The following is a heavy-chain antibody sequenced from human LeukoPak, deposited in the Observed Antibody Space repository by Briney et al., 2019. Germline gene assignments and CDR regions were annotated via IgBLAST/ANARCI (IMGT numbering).Heavy chain of an antibody. V-gene: IGHV3-74*01. Sequence: GGSLRLSCAASGFTFRSFWMHWVRQAPGKGLVWVSRINSDGSTTTYADSVKGRFTISRDNAKNSLYLQMNSLRDEDTAVYYCASDGVLWKYCSSTSCYFDYWGQGTLVTVSS. CDR3: ASDGVLWKYCSSTSCYFDY. CDR1: GFTFRSFW. J-gene: IGHJ4*02. CDR2: INSDGSTT. D-gene: IGHD2-2*01.